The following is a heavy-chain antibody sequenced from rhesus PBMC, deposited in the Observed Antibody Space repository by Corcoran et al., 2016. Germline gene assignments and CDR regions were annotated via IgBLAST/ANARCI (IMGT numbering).Heavy chain of an antibody. D-gene: IGHD1-1*01. J-gene: IGHJ4*01. CDR2: ISKGGNST. V-gene: IGHV3-8*01. CDR1: GFTFGSYY. CDR3: ARDRAGGFDY. Sequence: EVQLVESGGGLVQPGGSLRLSCTGSGFTFGSYYMYWVRQAPGKGLEWVSRISKGGNSTWYADSLKGRFTISRENAKNTLYLQMNSLRTEDTAVYYCARDRAGGFDYWGQGVLVTVSS.